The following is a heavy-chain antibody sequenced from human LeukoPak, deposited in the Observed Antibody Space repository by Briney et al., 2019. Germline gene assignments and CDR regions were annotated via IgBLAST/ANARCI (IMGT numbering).Heavy chain of an antibody. CDR2: INPNSGGT. CDR3: ARTRVVPAAIGGGNWFDP. CDR1: GYTFTGYY. D-gene: IGHD2-2*02. V-gene: IGHV1-2*02. Sequence: ASVKVSCKASGYTFTGYYMHWVGQAPGQWLEWMGWINPNSGGTNYAQKFQGRVTMTRDTSISTAYMELSRLRSDDTAVYYCARTRVVPAAIGGGNWFDPWGQGTQVTVSS. J-gene: IGHJ5*02.